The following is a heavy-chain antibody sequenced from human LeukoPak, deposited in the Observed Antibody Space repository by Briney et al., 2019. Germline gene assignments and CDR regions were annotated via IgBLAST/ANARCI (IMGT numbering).Heavy chain of an antibody. V-gene: IGHV3-23*01. J-gene: IGHJ4*02. CDR2: ISGSGGST. Sequence: TRGSLRLSSADSGFTSTRDAMSWLCQAPGKGLEWVSAISGSGGSTYYADSVKGRFTISRDNSKNTLYLQMNSLRAEDTAVYYCAKEWYCYYSSVYRLLSYGGRETLVTVSS. CDR3: AKEWYCYYSSVYRLLSY. CDR1: GFTSTRDA. D-gene: IGHD3-22*01.